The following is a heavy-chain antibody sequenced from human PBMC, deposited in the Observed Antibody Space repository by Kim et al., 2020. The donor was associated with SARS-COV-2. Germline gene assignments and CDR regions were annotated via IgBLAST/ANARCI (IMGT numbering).Heavy chain of an antibody. CDR3: AKLPGTIVPSPYY. D-gene: IGHD1-7*01. Sequence: GGSLRLSCAASGLTVTSNYMSWVRQAPERGLEWVSIIYPDGETHYADSVRCRFIISSDNSKNTLSLQMNSLRVDDTAVYYCAKLPGTIVPSPYYWGQGTLVTVSS. CDR1: GLTVTSNY. J-gene: IGHJ4*02. V-gene: IGHV3-53*01. CDR2: IYPDGET.